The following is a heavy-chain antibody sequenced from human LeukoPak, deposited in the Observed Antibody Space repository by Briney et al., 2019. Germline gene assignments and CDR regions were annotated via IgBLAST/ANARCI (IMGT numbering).Heavy chain of an antibody. V-gene: IGHV4-34*01. CDR2: INHSGST. J-gene: IGHJ4*02. Sequence: SETLSLTCAVYGGSFSGYYWSWIRQPPGKGLEWIGEINHSGSTNYNPSLKSRVTISVDTSKNQFSLKLSSVTAADTAVYYCARGRGQWLVVYRFDYWGQGTLVTVSS. D-gene: IGHD6-19*01. CDR1: GGSFSGYY. CDR3: ARGRGQWLVVYRFDY.